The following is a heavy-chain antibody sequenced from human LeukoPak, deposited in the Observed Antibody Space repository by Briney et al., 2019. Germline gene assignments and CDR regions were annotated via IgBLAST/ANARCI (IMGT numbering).Heavy chain of an antibody. Sequence: GGSLRLSCAASGFTFSSYGMHWVRQAPGKGLEWVALIWYDGSNKNYADSVKGRFTISRDNSKNTVYLQMNSLRAEDTAVYYCAKDYGFITPYCYFDLWGRGTLVTVSS. CDR3: AKDYGFITPYCYFDL. CDR2: IWYDGSNK. V-gene: IGHV3-33*06. D-gene: IGHD3-22*01. CDR1: GFTFSSYG. J-gene: IGHJ2*01.